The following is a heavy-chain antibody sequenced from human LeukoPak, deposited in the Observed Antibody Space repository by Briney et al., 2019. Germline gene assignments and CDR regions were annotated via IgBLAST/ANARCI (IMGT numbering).Heavy chain of an antibody. J-gene: IGHJ4*02. D-gene: IGHD3-10*01. CDR1: GFTFDDYG. V-gene: IGHV3-20*04. CDR3: AKVAKYYYGSETYYFFEH. Sequence: PGGSLRLSCAASGFTFDDYGMTWVRQVPGKGLEWVSGISRNGGSTGYADSVKGRFTISRDNVKNSLYLQMNSLRVEDTAVYYCAKVAKYYYGSETYYFFEHWGQGTPVTASS. CDR2: ISRNGGST.